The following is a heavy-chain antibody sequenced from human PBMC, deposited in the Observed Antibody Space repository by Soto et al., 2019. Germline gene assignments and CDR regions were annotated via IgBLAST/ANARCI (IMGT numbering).Heavy chain of an antibody. D-gene: IGHD6-13*01. CDR3: ARDGTDNDWLNS. CDR1: GFTFSSYS. V-gene: IGHV3-21*01. CDR2: ISSSSSYI. Sequence: GGSLRLSCAASGFTFSSYSMNWVRQAPGKGLEWVSSISSSSSYIYYADSVKGRFTISRDNAKNSLYLQMNSLRAEDTAVYYCARDGTDNDWLNSWGHGTLVTVSS. J-gene: IGHJ5*01.